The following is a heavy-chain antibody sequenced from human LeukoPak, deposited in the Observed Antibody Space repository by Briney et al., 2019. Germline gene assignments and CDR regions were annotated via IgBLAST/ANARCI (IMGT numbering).Heavy chain of an antibody. J-gene: IGHJ4*02. D-gene: IGHD4-17*01. CDR3: ARDQYGDYVFDY. Sequence: GGSLRLSCVVSGFTFSSYSMNWVRQAPGKGLEWVSSIRSSSSYIYYADSVKGRFIISRDNAKNSLHLQMNSLRVEDTAVYYCARDQYGDYVFDYWGQGTLVTVSS. V-gene: IGHV3-21*01. CDR2: IRSSSSYI. CDR1: GFTFSSYS.